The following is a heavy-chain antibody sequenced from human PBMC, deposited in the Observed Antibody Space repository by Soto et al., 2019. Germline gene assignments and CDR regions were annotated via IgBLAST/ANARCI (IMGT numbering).Heavy chain of an antibody. J-gene: IGHJ5*02. D-gene: IGHD3-3*01. Sequence: ASVKVSCKASGYTFTSTWMHWVRQAPGQGLEWMGWISPYNGNKNYAQMLQGRVTMTTDTSTSTAYMELRSLTSDDTAVYYCARGGHYEVRWSDPWGQGTLVTVSS. CDR3: ARGGHYEVRWSDP. V-gene: IGHV1-18*04. CDR2: ISPYNGNK. CDR1: GYTFTSTW.